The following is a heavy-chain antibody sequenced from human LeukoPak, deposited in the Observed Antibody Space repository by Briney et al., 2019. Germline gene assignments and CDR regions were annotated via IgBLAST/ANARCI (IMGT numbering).Heavy chain of an antibody. J-gene: IGHJ4*02. D-gene: IGHD6-13*01. V-gene: IGHV5-51*01. CDR1: GYSFTSYW. CDR3: ARQLSSSWFADY. Sequence: GESLKISCESSGYSFTSYWIGWVRQMPGKGLEWMGIIYPGDSNTKYSPSFQGQVTISADKSIGTAYLQWSSLKASDTAMYYCARQLSSSWFADYWGQGTLVTVSS. CDR2: IYPGDSNT.